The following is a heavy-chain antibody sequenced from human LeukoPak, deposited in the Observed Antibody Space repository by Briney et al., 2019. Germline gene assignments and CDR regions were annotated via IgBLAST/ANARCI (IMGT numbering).Heavy chain of an antibody. D-gene: IGHD2-21*02. J-gene: IGHJ5*02. CDR1: GGTFSSYA. CDR2: IIPIFGTA. V-gene: IGHV1-69*06. Sequence: GSSVKVSCKASGGTFSSYAISWVRQAPGQGLEWMGGIIPIFGTANYAQKFQGRVTITADKSTSTAYMELGSLRSEDTAVYYCAREYCGGDCYTNKGWFDPWGQGTLVTVSS. CDR3: AREYCGGDCYTNKGWFDP.